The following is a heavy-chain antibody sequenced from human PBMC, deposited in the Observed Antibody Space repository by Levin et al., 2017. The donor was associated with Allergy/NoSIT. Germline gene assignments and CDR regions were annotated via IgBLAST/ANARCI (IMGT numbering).Heavy chain of an antibody. Sequence: GESLKISCAASGFTFSSYAMSWVRQAPGKGLEWVSAISGSGGSTYYADSVKGRFTISRDNSKNTLYLQMNSLRAEDTAVYYCAKDRPVVTAAFDIWGQGTMVTVSS. J-gene: IGHJ3*02. CDR1: GFTFSSYA. D-gene: IGHD2-21*02. CDR2: ISGSGGST. CDR3: AKDRPVVTAAFDI. V-gene: IGHV3-23*01.